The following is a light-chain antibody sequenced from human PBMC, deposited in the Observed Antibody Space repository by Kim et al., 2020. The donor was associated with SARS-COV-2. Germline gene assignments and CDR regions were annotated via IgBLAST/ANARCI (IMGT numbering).Light chain of an antibody. CDR3: QSYDATNQV. V-gene: IGLV6-57*01. J-gene: IGLJ3*02. CDR1: SGNIASNF. CDR2: EYY. Sequence: TVTISCTRSSGNIASNFVQWYQHRPGSSPTIVIYEYYQRPSGVPDRFAGSIDRSANSASLTISGLQTEDEADYYCQSYDATNQVFGGGTQLTVL.